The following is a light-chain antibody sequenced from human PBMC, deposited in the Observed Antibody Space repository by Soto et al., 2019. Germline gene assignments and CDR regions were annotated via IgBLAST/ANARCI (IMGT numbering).Light chain of an antibody. CDR1: SSDVGGYNY. Sequence: QSVLTQPASVSGSPGQSITISCTGTSSDVGGYNYVSWYQQRPGKAPKLMISEVSDRPSGVSNRFSGSKSGNTASLTISGLQTEDEADYYCTSYTSSSTLVFGGGTKVTVL. V-gene: IGLV2-14*01. CDR3: TSYTSSSTLV. J-gene: IGLJ2*01. CDR2: EVS.